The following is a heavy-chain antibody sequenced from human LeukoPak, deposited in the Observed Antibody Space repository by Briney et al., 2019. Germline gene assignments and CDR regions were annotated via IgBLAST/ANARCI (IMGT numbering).Heavy chain of an antibody. J-gene: IGHJ6*02. Sequence: GGSLRLSCAASGFTFSSYSMNGVRQAPGKGLEGVSSISSSSRYIYYADSVKGRFTISRDNAKNSLYLQMSSLRAEDTAVYYCARVRASLRCVGMDVWGQGTTVTVSS. CDR1: GFTFSSYS. CDR2: ISSSSRYI. V-gene: IGHV3-21*01. CDR3: ARVRASLRCVGMDV. D-gene: IGHD3-3*01.